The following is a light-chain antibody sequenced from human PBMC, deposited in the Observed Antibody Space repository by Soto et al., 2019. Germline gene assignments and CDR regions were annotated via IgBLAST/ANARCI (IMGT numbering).Light chain of an antibody. CDR2: DAS. CDR3: QQRSNWPLT. CDR1: QSVRNY. J-gene: IGKJ4*01. Sequence: EIVLTQSPAALSVSPGERATLSCRASQSVRNYLAWYQQKPGQAPRLFIYDASNRATGIPARFSGSGSGTDFTLTISSLEPEDFAVYYCQQRSNWPLTFGGGTKVEIK. V-gene: IGKV3-11*01.